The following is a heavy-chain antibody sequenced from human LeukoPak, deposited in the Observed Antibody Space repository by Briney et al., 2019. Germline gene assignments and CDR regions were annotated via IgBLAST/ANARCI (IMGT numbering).Heavy chain of an antibody. CDR3: AKGNYYYDSSGYLDY. CDR1: GFTFDDYA. J-gene: IGHJ4*02. Sequence: PGRSLRLSCAASGFTFDDYAMHWVRQAPGKGLEWVSGISWNSGSIGYADSVKGRFTISRDNAKNSLYLQMNSLRAEDMALYYCAKGNYYYDSSGYLDYWGQGTLVTVSS. V-gene: IGHV3-9*03. D-gene: IGHD3-22*01. CDR2: ISWNSGSI.